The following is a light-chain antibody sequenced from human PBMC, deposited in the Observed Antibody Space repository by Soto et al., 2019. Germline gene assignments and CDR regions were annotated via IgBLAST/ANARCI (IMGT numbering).Light chain of an antibody. V-gene: IGKV3-15*01. J-gene: IGKJ1*01. CDR3: QQYNNWPRT. CDR1: QSVSSN. Sequence: ELVMTQSPATLSVSPGERATLSCRASQSVSSNLAWYQQKPGQAPSLLIYGASTRATGIPARFSGSGSGTEFTLTISSLQSEDFAVYYCQQYNNWPRTFGQGTKVDIK. CDR2: GAS.